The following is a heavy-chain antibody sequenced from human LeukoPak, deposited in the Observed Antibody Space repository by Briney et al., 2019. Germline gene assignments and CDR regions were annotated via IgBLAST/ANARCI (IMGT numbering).Heavy chain of an antibody. CDR3: ARDADTEIDY. CDR2: INHIGST. V-gene: IGHV4-34*01. Sequence: SETLSLTCAVYGGSFSGYYWSWIRQPPGKGLEWSGEINHIGSTNYNPSLKSRATISVDTSKNQFSLKLSSVTAAETDVYYCARDADTEIDYWGQGTLVTVSS. CDR1: GGSFSGYY. D-gene: IGHD5-18*01. J-gene: IGHJ4*02.